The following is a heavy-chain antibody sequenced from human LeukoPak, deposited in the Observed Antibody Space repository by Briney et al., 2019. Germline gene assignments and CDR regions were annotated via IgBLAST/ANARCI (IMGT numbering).Heavy chain of an antibody. CDR2: IYTSGST. CDR3: ATGAGQQLVGGYYYYYYMDV. Sequence: PSETLSLTCIVSGGSISSYYWSWIRQPAGKGLEWIGRIYTSGSTNYNPSLKSRVTISVDKSKNQFSLKLSSVTAADTAVYYCATGAGQQLVGGYYYYYYMDVWGKGTTVTVSS. CDR1: GGSISSYY. D-gene: IGHD6-13*01. V-gene: IGHV4-4*07. J-gene: IGHJ6*03.